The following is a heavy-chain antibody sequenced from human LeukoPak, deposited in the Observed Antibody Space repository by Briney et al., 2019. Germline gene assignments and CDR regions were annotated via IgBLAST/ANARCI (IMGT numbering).Heavy chain of an antibody. V-gene: IGHV1-69*04. CDR2: IIPILGIA. D-gene: IGHD3-22*01. CDR3: ARDSSGWSGWVYFNY. CDR1: GYTLTELS. Sequence: SVKVSCKVSGYTLTELSMHWVRQAPGQGLEWMGRIIPILGIANYAQKFQGRVTITADKSTSTAYMELSSLRSEDTAVYYCARDSSGWSGWVYFNYWGQGTLVTVSS. J-gene: IGHJ4*02.